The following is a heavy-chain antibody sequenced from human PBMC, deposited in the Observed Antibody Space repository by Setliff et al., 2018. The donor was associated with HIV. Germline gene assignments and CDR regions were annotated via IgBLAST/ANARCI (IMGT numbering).Heavy chain of an antibody. CDR3: ARGGGTGSFDY. CDR2: IYWTGKT. V-gene: IGHV4-30-4*01. D-gene: IGHD3-16*01. Sequence: PSETLSLTCTVSGGSISSGDYYWSWIRQRPGKGLEWIGYIYWTGKTDYNPSLKSRVTISLDTSGNQFSLKLSSVTAADTAVYYCARGGGTGSFDYWGQGTLVTVSS. CDR1: GGSISSGDYY. J-gene: IGHJ4*02.